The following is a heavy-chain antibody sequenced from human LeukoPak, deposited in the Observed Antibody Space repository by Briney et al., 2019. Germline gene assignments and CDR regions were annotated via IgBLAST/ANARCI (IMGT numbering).Heavy chain of an antibody. V-gene: IGHV3-7*01. D-gene: IGHD1-26*01. CDR3: ARDDKWGFDY. Sequence: GGSLRLSCAASGFTFSGYWMSWLRQAPGKGLEWVANIKQDGGEKYYVDSVKGRFTISRDNAKNSLYLQMNGLTAEDTAVYYCARDDKWGFDYWGQGTLVTVSS. CDR2: IKQDGGEK. J-gene: IGHJ4*02. CDR1: GFTFSGYW.